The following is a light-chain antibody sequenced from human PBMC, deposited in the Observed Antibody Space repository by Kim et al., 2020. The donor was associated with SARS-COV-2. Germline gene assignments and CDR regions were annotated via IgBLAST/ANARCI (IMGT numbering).Light chain of an antibody. J-gene: IGKJ3*01. CDR3: QQNYIPPFT. CDR1: QSISSH. CDR2: DAS. V-gene: IGKV1-39*01. Sequence: EIQMTQSPSSLSASVGDRVTITCRTTQSISSHLNWYQQKPGRAPKLLISDASTLKGGVPSRFSGSGSETDFTLTISSLQPEDFATYCCQQNYIPPFTFVPGTKVDIK.